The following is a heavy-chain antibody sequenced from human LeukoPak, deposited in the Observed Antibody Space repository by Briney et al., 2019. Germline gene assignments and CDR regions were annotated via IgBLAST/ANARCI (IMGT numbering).Heavy chain of an antibody. Sequence: GGSLRLSCEASGFSVNDDHMTWVRQAPGKGLQWVSVLYKGGSTHYADSVKARFSISRDTSKNTVFLHMKSLRVEDTAVYYYAREVLGYSYGDNWFDPWGQGSLVTVSS. J-gene: IGHJ5*02. D-gene: IGHD5-18*01. CDR3: AREVLGYSYGDNWFDP. CDR1: GFSVNDDH. V-gene: IGHV3-66*01. CDR2: LYKGGST.